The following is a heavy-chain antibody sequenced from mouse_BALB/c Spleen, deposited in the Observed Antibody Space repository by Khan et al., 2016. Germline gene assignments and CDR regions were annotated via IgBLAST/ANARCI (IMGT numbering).Heavy chain of an antibody. CDR1: GYTFTDYW. J-gene: IGHJ3*01. V-gene: IGHV1-7*01. CDR2: INPSTGYT. D-gene: IGHD1-1*01. CDR3: ARWSYYYGSSYGWFAY. Sequence: QIQLVQSGAELTKPGASVKMSCKASGYTFTDYWMHWVKQRPGQGLEWIGYINPSTGYTKYNQMFKDKATLTADKSSSTAYMQLSSLTSEDSAVYYGARWSYYYGSSYGWFAYWGQGTLVTVSA.